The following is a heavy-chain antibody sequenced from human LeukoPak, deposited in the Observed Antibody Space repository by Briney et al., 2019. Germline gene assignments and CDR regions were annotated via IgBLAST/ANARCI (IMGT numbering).Heavy chain of an antibody. CDR1: GYTFTSYD. Sequence: ASVKVSCKASGYTFTSYDINWVRQATGQGLEWMGWMNPNSGNTGYAQKFQGRVTITRNTSISTAYMELSSLRSEDTAVYYCARPTRDSLYYYQYGLDVWGQGTTVTVSS. CDR2: MNPNSGNT. V-gene: IGHV1-8*03. CDR3: ARPTRDSLYYYQYGLDV. D-gene: IGHD2-15*01. J-gene: IGHJ6*02.